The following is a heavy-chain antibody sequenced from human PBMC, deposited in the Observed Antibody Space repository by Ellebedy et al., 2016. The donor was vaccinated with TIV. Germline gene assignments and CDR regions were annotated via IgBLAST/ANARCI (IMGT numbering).Heavy chain of an antibody. D-gene: IGHD6-19*01. CDR1: GFTFNGYG. CDR3: ATLAVTGELDY. CDR2: ISYDGSKK. Sequence: GESLKISCAASGFTFNGYGMHWVRQAPGKGLEWVALISYDGSKKYYADSVKGRFTISRDNSKNTLYLQMNSLKPEDTAVYSCATLAVTGELDYWGQGTLVAVSS. V-gene: IGHV3-30*03. J-gene: IGHJ4*02.